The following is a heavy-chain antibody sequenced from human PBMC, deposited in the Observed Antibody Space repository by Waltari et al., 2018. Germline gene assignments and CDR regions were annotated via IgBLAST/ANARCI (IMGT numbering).Heavy chain of an antibody. CDR2: ISSSGST. CDR1: GGAMSPYY. D-gene: IGHD3-9*01. V-gene: IGHV4-4*07. J-gene: IGHJ2*01. Sequence: QVQLRESGPGLVKPSETLSLSCTVSGGAMSPYYWNWIRQPAGKGLEWIGRISSSGSTKYNPPLKSRVNMSIYTSTNQVFLQLTSVTAADTAIYFCARAEGGAYFNWIFDLWGRGTLVTVSS. CDR3: ARAEGGAYFNWIFDL.